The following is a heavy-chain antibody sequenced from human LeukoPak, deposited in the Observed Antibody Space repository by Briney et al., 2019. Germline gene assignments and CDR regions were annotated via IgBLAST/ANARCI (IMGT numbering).Heavy chain of an antibody. D-gene: IGHD3-10*01. CDR1: GFTSTSYW. J-gene: IGHJ3*01. Sequence: GGSLRPSCAGSGFTSTSYWMNWVRHAPGKGLEWVGNINRDGGETYCVDSVEGRLTISRDNAKNSLSLQMNSLGAEDTAVYYCARGSSNGFDVWGQGTMVTVSA. CDR2: INRDGGET. CDR3: ARGSSNGFDV. V-gene: IGHV3-7*05.